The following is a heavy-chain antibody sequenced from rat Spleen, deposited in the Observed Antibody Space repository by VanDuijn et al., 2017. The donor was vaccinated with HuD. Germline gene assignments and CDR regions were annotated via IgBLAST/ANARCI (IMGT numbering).Heavy chain of an antibody. V-gene: IGHV5-27*01. Sequence: EVQLVESGGGLVQPGGSLKLSCAASGFIFNRYYMVWVRQAPTKGLEWVAYISTAGSNTFSRDSVKGRFTISRDNDKSALHLQVDSLQYEDTATYYCTTWDDYNNRLEYWGQGVMVTVSS. J-gene: IGHJ2*01. CDR2: ISTAGSNT. CDR1: GFIFNRYY. D-gene: IGHD1-10*01. CDR3: TTWDDYNNRLEY.